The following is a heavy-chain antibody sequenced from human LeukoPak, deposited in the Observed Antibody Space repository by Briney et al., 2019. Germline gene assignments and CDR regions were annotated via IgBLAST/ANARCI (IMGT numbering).Heavy chain of an antibody. D-gene: IGHD6-13*01. CDR3: ARRGMYGSSWTYFDS. CDR1: GFTFGSQW. Sequence: PGGSLRLSCAASGFTFGSQWMSWVRQAPGKGLEWVANIKQDGSEKYYVDSVKGRFTISRDNAKNSLYLQMNSLRAEDTAVYYCARRGMYGSSWTYFDSWGQGTLVTVSS. V-gene: IGHV3-7*01. CDR2: IKQDGSEK. J-gene: IGHJ4*02.